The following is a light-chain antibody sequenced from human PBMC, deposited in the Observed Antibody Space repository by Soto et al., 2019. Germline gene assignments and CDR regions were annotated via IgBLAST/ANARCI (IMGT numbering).Light chain of an antibody. CDR1: QSVSSN. CDR2: GAS. J-gene: IGKJ3*01. V-gene: IGKV3-15*01. Sequence: EIVMTQSPATLSVSPGERATLSCRASQSVSSNLAWYQHKPGQALRLLIYGASTRATGIPARFSGSGSGTEFTLTISSLQSEDFAVYCCQQYNDWSRTFGPGTKVDIK. CDR3: QQYNDWSRT.